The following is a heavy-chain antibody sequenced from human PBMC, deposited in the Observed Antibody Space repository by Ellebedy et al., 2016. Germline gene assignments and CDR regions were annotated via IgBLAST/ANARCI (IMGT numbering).Heavy chain of an antibody. CDR2: INVSGST. V-gene: IGHV4-34*01. Sequence: SQTLSLTCAVYGGSFSGYYWNWIRQPPGKGLEWIGEINVSGSTNHNPSLKSRVTISVETSKSQFSLKVRSVTAADTAVYYCARGIYGSGSIDYWGQGSLVTISS. CDR1: GGSFSGYY. CDR3: ARGIYGSGSIDY. J-gene: IGHJ4*02. D-gene: IGHD3-10*01.